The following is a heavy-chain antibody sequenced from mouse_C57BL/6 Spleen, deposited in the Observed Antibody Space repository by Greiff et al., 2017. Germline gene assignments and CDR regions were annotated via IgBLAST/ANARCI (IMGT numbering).Heavy chain of an antibody. CDR3: ASHLYYSNYYYYAMDY. J-gene: IGHJ4*01. V-gene: IGHV1-53*01. D-gene: IGHD2-5*01. CDR2: VNPSNGGT. Sequence: QVQLKQSGTELVKPGASVKLSCKASGYTFTSYWMHWVKQRPGQGLEWIGNVNPSNGGTNYNEKFKSKATLTVDKSSSTAYMQLSSLTSEDSAVYYCASHLYYSNYYYYAMDYWGQGTSVTVSS. CDR1: GYTFTSYW.